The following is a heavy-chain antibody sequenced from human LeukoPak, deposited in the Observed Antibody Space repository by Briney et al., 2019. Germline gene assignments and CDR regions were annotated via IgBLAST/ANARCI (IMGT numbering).Heavy chain of an antibody. Sequence: SVKVSCKASGFTFTSSAMQWVRQARGQRLEWIGWIVVGSGNTNYAQKFQERVTITRDMSTSTAYMELSSLRSEDTAVYYCAARDQWYSGYDGYYFDYWGQGTLITVSS. V-gene: IGHV1-58*02. CDR3: AARDQWYSGYDGYYFDY. J-gene: IGHJ4*02. CDR2: IVVGSGNT. CDR1: GFTFTSSA. D-gene: IGHD5-12*01.